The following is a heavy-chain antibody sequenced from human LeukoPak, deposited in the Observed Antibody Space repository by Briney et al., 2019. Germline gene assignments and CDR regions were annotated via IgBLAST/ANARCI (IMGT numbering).Heavy chain of an antibody. Sequence: SETLSLTCAVYNGFDSYYMTIVRQPPGRGLEWVGEITYRGSGNYNPSLKGRATISISVSQRQFSLSLRSVTAADTATYYCGVYGGDWRFDFWGQGTPITVSS. CDR1: NGFDSYY. CDR2: ITYRGSG. D-gene: IGHD2-21*02. J-gene: IGHJ4*02. V-gene: IGHV4-34*01. CDR3: GVYGGDWRFDF.